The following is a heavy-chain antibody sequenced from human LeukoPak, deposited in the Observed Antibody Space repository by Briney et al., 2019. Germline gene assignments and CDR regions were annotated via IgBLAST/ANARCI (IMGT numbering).Heavy chain of an antibody. Sequence: SQTLSLTCAVSGGSTSSGGYSWSWIRRPPGKGLEWIGYIYHSGSTYYNPSLKSRVTISVDRSKNQFSLKLSSVTAADTAVYYCARGVQETTVTWFDPWGQGTLVTVSS. CDR2: IYHSGST. D-gene: IGHD4-11*01. CDR1: GGSTSSGGYS. J-gene: IGHJ5*02. CDR3: ARGVQETTVTWFDP. V-gene: IGHV4-30-2*01.